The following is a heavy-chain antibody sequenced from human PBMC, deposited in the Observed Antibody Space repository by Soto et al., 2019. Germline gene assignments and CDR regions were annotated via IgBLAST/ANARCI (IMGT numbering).Heavy chain of an antibody. CDR3: AKDWRAAGTSLFDY. CDR1: GFTFSSFG. V-gene: IGHV3-30*18. Sequence: QVQVVESGGGVVQPGRSLRLSCAASGFTFSSFGMHWVRQAPGKGLEWVAVVSYDGSNTYYADSVKGRFTISRDNFKNTLYLQMNSLRAEDTAVYYCAKDWRAAGTSLFDYWGQGTLVTVSS. J-gene: IGHJ4*02. D-gene: IGHD6-13*01. CDR2: VSYDGSNT.